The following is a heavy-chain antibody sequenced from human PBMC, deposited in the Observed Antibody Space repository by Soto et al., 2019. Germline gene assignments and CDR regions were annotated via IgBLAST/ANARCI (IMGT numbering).Heavy chain of an antibody. CDR2: IIPISGTA. D-gene: IGHD2-2*01. Sequence: QVQLVQSGAEVKKPGSSVKVSCKASGGTFSSYAIIWVRQAPGQGLEWMGGIIPISGTANYAQKFQGRVTITADESTSTAYMELSSLRSEGTAVYYCARSQGSSTSLEIYYYYYYGMDVWGQGTTVTVSS. V-gene: IGHV1-69*01. J-gene: IGHJ6*02. CDR3: ARSQGSSTSLEIYYYYYYGMDV. CDR1: GGTFSSYA.